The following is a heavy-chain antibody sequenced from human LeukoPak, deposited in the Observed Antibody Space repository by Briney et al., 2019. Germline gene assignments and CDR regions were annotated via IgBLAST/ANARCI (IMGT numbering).Heavy chain of an antibody. V-gene: IGHV3-9*01. D-gene: IGHD3-16*02. CDR2: ISWNSGSI. CDR1: GFTFDDYA. CDR3: AVHFSGYRNFGY. Sequence: GRSLRLSCAASGFTFDDYAMHWVRQAPGKGLEWVSGISWNSGSIGYADSVKGRFTISRDNAKNSLYLQMNSLRAEDTALYYCAVHFSGYRNFGYWGQGTLVTVSS. J-gene: IGHJ4*02.